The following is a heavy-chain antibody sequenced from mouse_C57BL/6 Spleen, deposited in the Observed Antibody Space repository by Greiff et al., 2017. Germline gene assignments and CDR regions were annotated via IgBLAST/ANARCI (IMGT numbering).Heavy chain of an antibody. CDR1: GFTFSSYA. D-gene: IGHD1-1*01. J-gene: IGHJ2*01. CDR2: ISDGGSYT. Sequence: EVKLQESGGGLVKPGGSLKLSCAASGFTFSSYAMSWVRQTPEKRLGWVATISDGGSYTYYPDNVKGRFTISRDNAKNNLYLQMSHLKSEDTAMYYWAREGYYGSSYNFDYWGQGTTLTVSS. CDR3: AREGYYGSSYNFDY. V-gene: IGHV5-4*01.